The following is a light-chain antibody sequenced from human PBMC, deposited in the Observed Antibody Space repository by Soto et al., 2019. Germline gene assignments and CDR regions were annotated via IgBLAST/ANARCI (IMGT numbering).Light chain of an antibody. CDR3: CSYAGRSTV. Sequence: QSALTQPASVSGSPGQSITIPCTGTSSDVGSYNLVSWYQQHPGKAPKLMIYEGSKRPSGVSNRFSGSKSGNTASLPISGLHAEDEADYYCCSYAGRSTVFGGGTKLTAL. CDR2: EGS. CDR1: SSDVGSYNL. V-gene: IGLV2-23*01. J-gene: IGLJ2*01.